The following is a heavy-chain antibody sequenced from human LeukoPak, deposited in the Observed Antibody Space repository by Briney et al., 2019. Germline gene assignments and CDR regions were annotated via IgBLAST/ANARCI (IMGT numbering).Heavy chain of an antibody. CDR1: GFTVSGNY. D-gene: IGHD3-16*01. Sequence: GGSLRLSCAASGFTVSGNYISWVRQAPGKGLEWVSILYSGGNTYYTDSVKGRFTISRDISKNTLYLQMNSLKAEDTGVYYCARNVYFDCWGQGTLVTVSS. CDR3: ARNVYFDC. CDR2: LYSGGNT. J-gene: IGHJ4*02. V-gene: IGHV3-66*01.